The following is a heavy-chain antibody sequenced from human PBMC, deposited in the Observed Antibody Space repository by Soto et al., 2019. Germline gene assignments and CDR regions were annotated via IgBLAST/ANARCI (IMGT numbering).Heavy chain of an antibody. CDR2: ISAYNGNT. D-gene: IGHD3-22*01. CDR1: GYTFTSYG. V-gene: IGHV1-18*04. J-gene: IGHJ4*02. CDR3: ARLVLALHAYYYDSSCYYQDY. Sequence: GASVKVSCKASGYTFTSYGISWVRQAPGQGLEWMGWISAYNGNTNYAQKLQGRVTMTTDTSTSTAYMELRSLRSDDTPVYYCARLVLALHAYYYDSSCYYQDYSGQGTLLTVS.